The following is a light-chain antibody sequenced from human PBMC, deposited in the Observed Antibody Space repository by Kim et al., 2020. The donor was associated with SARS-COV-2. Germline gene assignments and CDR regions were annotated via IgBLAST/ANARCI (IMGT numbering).Light chain of an antibody. Sequence: SHELTQPPSVSVAPGETARLTCGGSNIGTYSVHWYQQMPGQAPVLVISYDRDRPSGISARYSGSNSGNTATLTISGVEAGDEGDYYCQVWDSSSDHVVFGGGTQLTVL. J-gene: IGLJ2*01. CDR2: YDR. CDR1: NIGTYS. CDR3: QVWDSSSDHVV. V-gene: IGLV3-21*04.